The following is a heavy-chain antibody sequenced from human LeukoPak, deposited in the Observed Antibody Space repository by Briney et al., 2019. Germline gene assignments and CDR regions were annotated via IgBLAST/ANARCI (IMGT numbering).Heavy chain of an antibody. J-gene: IGHJ4*02. CDR2: ISSGGHSI. Sequence: PGGSLRLSCVASGLTFTSTSMNWVCQAPGKGLEWVSSISSGGHSIYYADSVRGRFTISRDNARKSVFLQMSSLNAEDTAVYYCASRRCSNGICPFEYWGQGTLVTVST. CDR1: GLTFTSTS. CDR3: ASRRCSNGICPFEY. V-gene: IGHV3-21*01. D-gene: IGHD2-8*01.